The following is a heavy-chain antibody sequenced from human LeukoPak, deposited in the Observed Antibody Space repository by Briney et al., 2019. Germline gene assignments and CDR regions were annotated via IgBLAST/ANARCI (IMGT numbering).Heavy chain of an antibody. CDR3: ARDVRDYYDSSPGAFDI. CDR1: SYTFTSYG. J-gene: IGHJ3*02. D-gene: IGHD3-22*01. CDR2: ISAYNGNT. V-gene: IGHV1-18*01. Sequence: ASVKVSCKASSYTFTSYGISWVRQAPGQGLEWMGWISAYNGNTNYAQKLQGRVTMTTDTSTSTAYMELRSLRSDDTAVYYCARDVRDYYDSSPGAFDIWGQGTMVTVSS.